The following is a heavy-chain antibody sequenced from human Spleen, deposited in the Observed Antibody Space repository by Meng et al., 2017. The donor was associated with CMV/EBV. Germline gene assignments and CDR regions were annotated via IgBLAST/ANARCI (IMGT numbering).Heavy chain of an antibody. CDR2: IEQDGSEK. V-gene: IGHV3-7*01. D-gene: IGHD1-1*01. CDR1: GFTFSDFH. J-gene: IGHJ4*02. CDR3: ARNPGVGWNDVRDY. Sequence: GESLKISCTASGFTFSDFHMSWVRQAPGKGLEWVASIEQDGSEKYYVDSVKGRFTISRDNAKNSVSLQMNSLRAEDTAVYYCARNPGVGWNDVRDYWGQGTLVTVSS.